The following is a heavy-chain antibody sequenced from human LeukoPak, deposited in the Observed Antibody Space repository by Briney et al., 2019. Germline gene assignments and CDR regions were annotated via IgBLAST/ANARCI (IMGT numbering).Heavy chain of an antibody. J-gene: IGHJ4*02. V-gene: IGHV3-21*01. CDR2: ISSSSSYI. CDR3: ARDSTIVGATTSDY. D-gene: IGHD1-26*01. CDR1: GFTFSSYS. Sequence: PGGSLRLSCAASGFTFSSYSMNWVRQAPGKGLEWVSSISSSSSYIYYADSVKGRFTISRDNAKNSLYLQMNSLRAEDTAVYYCARDSTIVGATTSDYWGQGTPDTVSS.